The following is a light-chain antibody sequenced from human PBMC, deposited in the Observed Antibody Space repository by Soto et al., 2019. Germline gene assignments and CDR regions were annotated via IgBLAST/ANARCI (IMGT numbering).Light chain of an antibody. Sequence: AIQMTQSPSSLSASVLYRVTITCRAIQAIRYDLGWYHQKPGKAPKLLIDTTFSLESGVPSRFSGSGYGTDFTLTISSLQPEEFATYYSLQDYSXPRTSGQGTKV. CDR1: QAIRYD. J-gene: IGKJ1*01. CDR3: LQDYSXPRT. V-gene: IGKV1-6*01. CDR2: TTF.